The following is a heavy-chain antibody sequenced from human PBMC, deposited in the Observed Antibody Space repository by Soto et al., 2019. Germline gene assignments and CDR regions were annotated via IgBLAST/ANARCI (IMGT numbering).Heavy chain of an antibody. CDR1: GYTFTSYG. V-gene: IGHV1-18*01. D-gene: IGHD1-1*01. J-gene: IGHJ4*02. CDR3: ARGRYGDY. Sequence: QVHLVQSGAEVKKHGASVKVSCKASGYTFTSYGITWVRQAPGQGLEWMGWISAHNGNTDDAQKLQVRFNVTRDTSTIKAYMERRGLRSDYTAVYYFARGRYGDYWGQGALVTVSS. CDR2: ISAHNGNT.